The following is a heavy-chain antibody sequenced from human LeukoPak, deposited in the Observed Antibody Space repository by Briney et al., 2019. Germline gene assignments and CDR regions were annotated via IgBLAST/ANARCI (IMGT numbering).Heavy chain of an antibody. J-gene: IGHJ6*03. CDR1: GFTFSSHS. CDR2: ISSSSSYI. CDR3: AGGSSGDCTNGVCYYYYYYYMDV. V-gene: IGHV3-21*01. D-gene: IGHD2-8*01. Sequence: PGGSLRLSCAASGFTFSSHSMNWIRQAPGKGLEWVSSISSSSSYIYYADSVKGRFTISRDNAKNSLYLQMNSLRAEDTAVYYCAGGSSGDCTNGVCYYYYYYYMDVWGKGTTVTVSS.